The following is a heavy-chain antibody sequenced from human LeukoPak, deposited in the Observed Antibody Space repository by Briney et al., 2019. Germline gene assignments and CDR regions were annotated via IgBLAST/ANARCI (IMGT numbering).Heavy chain of an antibody. CDR2: TYYRSKWYN. J-gene: IGHJ4*02. Sequence: SAAXXWVXXSPSRGLEWLGRTYYRSKWYNDYAVSVKSLITIKPDISKNQFSLQLNSVTPEDTAVYYCARATCSGGSCYSVIPFDYWGQGTLVTVSS. CDR3: ARATCSGGSCYSVIPFDY. V-gene: IGHV6-1*01. CDR1: SAA. D-gene: IGHD2-15*01.